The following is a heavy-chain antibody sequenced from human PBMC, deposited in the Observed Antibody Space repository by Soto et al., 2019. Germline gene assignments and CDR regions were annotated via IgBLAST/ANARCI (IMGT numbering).Heavy chain of an antibody. D-gene: IGHD3-9*01. J-gene: IGHJ3*02. V-gene: IGHV4-34*01. CDR1: GGSFSGYY. CDR3: ARPVLRYFDWLPHDAFDI. CDR2: INHSGST. Sequence: SSETLSLTCAVYGGSFSGYYWSWIRQPPGKGLEWIGEINHSGSTNYNPSLKSRVTISVDTSKNQFSLKLSSVTAADTAVYYCARPVLRYFDWLPHDAFDIWGQGTRVTVSS.